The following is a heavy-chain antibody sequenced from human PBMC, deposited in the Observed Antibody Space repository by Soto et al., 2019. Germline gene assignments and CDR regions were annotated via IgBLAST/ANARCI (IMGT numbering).Heavy chain of an antibody. Sequence: SPTLSLTCAISGDSVSSNSAAWNWIRQSPSRGLEWLGRTYYRSKWYNDYAVSVKSRISINPDTSKNQFSLQLDSVTPEDTAVYFCAREVAGTYYFDYWGQGTLVTVSS. V-gene: IGHV6-1*01. CDR3: AREVAGTYYFDY. CDR2: TYYRSKWYN. D-gene: IGHD6-19*01. CDR1: GDSVSSNSAA. J-gene: IGHJ4*02.